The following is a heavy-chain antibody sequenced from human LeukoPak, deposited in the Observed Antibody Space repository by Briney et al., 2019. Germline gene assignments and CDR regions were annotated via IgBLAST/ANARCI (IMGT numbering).Heavy chain of an antibody. D-gene: IGHD6-13*01. CDR3: ARSLPYGTTWYGRSDF. Sequence: PGGSLRLSCAASGFTVDSNYLSWVRQAPGKGLEWVSYISSSGSTIYYADSVKGRFTISRDNAMNSLYLQMNSLRAEDTAIYYCARSLPYGTTWYGRSDFWGQGTLVTVSS. CDR1: GFTVDSNY. J-gene: IGHJ4*02. CDR2: ISSSGSTI. V-gene: IGHV3-11*01.